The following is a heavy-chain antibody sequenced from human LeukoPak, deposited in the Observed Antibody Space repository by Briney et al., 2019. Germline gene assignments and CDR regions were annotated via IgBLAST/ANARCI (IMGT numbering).Heavy chain of an antibody. Sequence: GASVTVSFKASGYTFTGYYMHWVRQAPGQGLEWMGWINPNSGGTNYAQKFQGRVTMTRDTSISTAYMELSRLRSDDTAVYYCARGATVTTNYDYWGQGTLVTVSS. V-gene: IGHV1-2*02. CDR3: ARGATVTTNYDY. D-gene: IGHD4-17*01. CDR2: INPNSGGT. J-gene: IGHJ4*02. CDR1: GYTFTGYY.